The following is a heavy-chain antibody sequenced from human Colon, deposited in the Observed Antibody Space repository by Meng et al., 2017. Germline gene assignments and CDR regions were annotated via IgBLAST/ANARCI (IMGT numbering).Heavy chain of an antibody. CDR3: ARDFHSTMTVFDS. D-gene: IGHD3-22*01. CDR2: IFHAGNT. V-gene: IGHV4-4*02. J-gene: IGHJ4*02. CDR1: GGSITNDNW. Sequence: VPPQESGPGLGRPSGTLSLTCAVSGGSITNDNWWSWVRQPPGKGLEWIGEIFHAGNTNYNPSLKSRVTMSLDKSKNQFSLTLTSVTAADTAVYYCARDFHSTMTVFDSWGQGTLVTVSS.